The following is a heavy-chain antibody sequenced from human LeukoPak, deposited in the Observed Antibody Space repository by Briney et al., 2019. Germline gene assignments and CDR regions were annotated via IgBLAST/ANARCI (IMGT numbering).Heavy chain of an antibody. D-gene: IGHD5-18*01. V-gene: IGHV4-59*01. CDR1: GGSISSYY. J-gene: IGHJ4*02. Sequence: SETLSLTCTVSGGSISSYYWSWIRQPPGKGLEWIGYIYYSGSTNYNPSLKSRVTISVDTSKNQFSLKVSSVTAADTAVYYCARSDTAMAPFDYWGQGTLVTVSS. CDR2: IYYSGST. CDR3: ARSDTAMAPFDY.